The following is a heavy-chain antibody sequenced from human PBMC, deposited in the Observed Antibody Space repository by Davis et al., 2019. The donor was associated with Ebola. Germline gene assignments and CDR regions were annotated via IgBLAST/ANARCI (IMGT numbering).Heavy chain of an antibody. J-gene: IGHJ4*02. CDR3: IRLGITMIVY. V-gene: IGHV3-73*01. CDR2: IRSKANSYAT. Sequence: PGGSLTLSCAASGFTFSGSAMHWVRQASGKGLEWVGRIRSKANSYATAYAASVKGRFTISRDDSKNTAYLQMNSLKTEDTAVYYCIRLGITMIVYWGQGTLVTVSS. D-gene: IGHD3-22*01. CDR1: GFTFSGSA.